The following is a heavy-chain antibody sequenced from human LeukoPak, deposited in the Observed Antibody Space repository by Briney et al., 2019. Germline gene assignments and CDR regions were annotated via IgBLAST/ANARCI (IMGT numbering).Heavy chain of an antibody. V-gene: IGHV3-30*03. Sequence: PGRSLRLSCAASGFTISAYDMHWVRQAPGKGLEWLAVISYDERNKYYADSVKGRFTISRDNAKNSLYLQMNSLSDEDTAVYYCARHDYGGNSGDYWGQGTLVTVSS. J-gene: IGHJ4*02. CDR3: ARHDYGGNSGDY. D-gene: IGHD4-23*01. CDR2: ISYDERNK. CDR1: GFTISAYD.